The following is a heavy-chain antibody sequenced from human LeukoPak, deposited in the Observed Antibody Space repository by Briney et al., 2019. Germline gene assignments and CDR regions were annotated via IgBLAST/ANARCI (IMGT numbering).Heavy chain of an antibody. CDR1: GGSISSGDYY. CDR2: IYYSGST. J-gene: IGHJ4*02. V-gene: IGHV4-30-4*08. Sequence: PSQTLSLTCTVSGGSISSGDYYWSWIRQPPGTGREWIGYIYYSGSTYYNPSLKSRVTISVDTSKNQFSLKLSSVTAADTAVYYCARAYYDFWSGYFDYWGQGTLVTVSS. CDR3: ARAYYDFWSGYFDY. D-gene: IGHD3-3*01.